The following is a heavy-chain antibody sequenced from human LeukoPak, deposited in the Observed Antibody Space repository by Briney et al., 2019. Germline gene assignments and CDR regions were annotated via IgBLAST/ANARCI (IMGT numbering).Heavy chain of an antibody. CDR1: GFTFSRFW. CDR3: AKDYDYGDYEGFGAFDI. D-gene: IGHD4-17*01. Sequence: GGSLRLSCAASGFTFSRFWMHWVRQAPGKGLEWVSGISWNSGSIGYADSVKGRFTISRDNAKNSLYLQMNSLRAEDTALYYCAKDYDYGDYEGFGAFDIWGQGTMVTVSS. J-gene: IGHJ3*02. CDR2: ISWNSGSI. V-gene: IGHV3-9*01.